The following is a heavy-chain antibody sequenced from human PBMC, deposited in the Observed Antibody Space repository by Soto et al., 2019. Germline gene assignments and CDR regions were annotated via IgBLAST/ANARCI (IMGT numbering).Heavy chain of an antibody. D-gene: IGHD3-3*01. J-gene: IGHJ4*02. Sequence: QITLNESGPTQVKPRQTLTLTCTFSGFSLTTSGVGVGWIRQSPGKAPEWLALIYWDDDKRYSPSLKSRLTITKDTSNTQLLLTMADWDPADTATYYCAHRVLRTVFGLVTTTASYFDFWGQGTPVAVSS. CDR2: IYWDDDK. CDR3: AHRVLRTVFGLVTTTASYFDF. V-gene: IGHV2-5*02. CDR1: GFSLTTSGVG.